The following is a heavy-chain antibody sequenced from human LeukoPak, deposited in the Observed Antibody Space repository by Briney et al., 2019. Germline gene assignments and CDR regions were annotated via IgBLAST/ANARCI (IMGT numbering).Heavy chain of an antibody. Sequence: SETLSLTCNVSGYSISSGYNWGWIRQSPGKGLEWIGTVYHTGTTYYSPSLKSRLAISLDTSTNRFSLKLTSVTATDTAVYYCASAHYEATGLGYYFKFWGQGTLVSVSS. D-gene: IGHD2-8*02. CDR3: ASAHYEATGLGYYFKF. CDR2: VYHTGTT. V-gene: IGHV4-38-2*02. CDR1: GYSISSGYN. J-gene: IGHJ4*02.